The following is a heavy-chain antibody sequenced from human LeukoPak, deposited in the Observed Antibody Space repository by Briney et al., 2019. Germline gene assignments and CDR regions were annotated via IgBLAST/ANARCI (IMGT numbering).Heavy chain of an antibody. Sequence: SETLSLTCAVYGGSFSGYYWSWIHQPPGKGLEWLGEINHSGSTNYNPSLKSRVTISVDTSKNQFSLKLSSVTAADTAVYYCARSVPGVAVVGLYGMDVWGQGTTVTVSS. CDR2: INHSGST. CDR1: GGSFSGYY. V-gene: IGHV4-34*01. D-gene: IGHD6-19*01. J-gene: IGHJ6*02. CDR3: ARSVPGVAVVGLYGMDV.